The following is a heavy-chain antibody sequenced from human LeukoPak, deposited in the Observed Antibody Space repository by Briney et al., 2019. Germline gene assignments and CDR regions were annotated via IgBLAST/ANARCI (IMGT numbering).Heavy chain of an antibody. D-gene: IGHD6-19*01. CDR1: GYTFTSYY. CDR3: ARDGSSGWYDY. J-gene: IGHJ4*02. CDR2: VIPYSGGT. Sequence: ASVTVSCKASGYTFTSYYIHWVRQAPGQGLEWMGWVIPYSGGTNYAQKFQGRVTMTRDTSISTAYMELSRLRSDDTAVYYCARDGSSGWYDYWGQGTLVTVSS. V-gene: IGHV1-2*02.